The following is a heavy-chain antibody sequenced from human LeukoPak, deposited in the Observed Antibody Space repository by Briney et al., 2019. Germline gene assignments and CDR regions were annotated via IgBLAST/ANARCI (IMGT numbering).Heavy chain of an antibody. Sequence: ASVKVSCKASGYTFTGYYMHWVRQAPGQGLEWMGWINPNSGGTNYAQKFQGRVTMTRDTSISTAYMELSRLRSDDTAVYYCARDRIVGATASHPRSSSVKGWFDPWGQGTLVTVSS. CDR1: GYTFTGYY. J-gene: IGHJ5*02. V-gene: IGHV1-2*02. CDR2: INPNSGGT. CDR3: ARDRIVGATASHPRSSSVKGWFDP. D-gene: IGHD1-26*01.